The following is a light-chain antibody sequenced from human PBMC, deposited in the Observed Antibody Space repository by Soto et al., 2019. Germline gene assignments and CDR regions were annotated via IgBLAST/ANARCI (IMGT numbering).Light chain of an antibody. J-gene: IGKJ4*01. CDR2: WAS. Sequence: DIVMTQSPDSLAVSLGERATINCKSSQSVLYSSNNKNYLAWYQQKPGQPPKLLIYWASTRESGVPDRFSGSGSGTDFTLTISSLQAEDVAVYYCQQYYSTPPTFGGGTKVDSK. CDR3: QQYYSTPPT. CDR1: QSVLYSSNNKNY. V-gene: IGKV4-1*01.